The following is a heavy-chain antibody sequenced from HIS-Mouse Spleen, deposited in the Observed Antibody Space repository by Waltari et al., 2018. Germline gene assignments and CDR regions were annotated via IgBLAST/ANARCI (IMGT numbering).Heavy chain of an antibody. Sequence: QLQLQESGPGLVKPSETLSLTCTAPGGSISSSRYYLGWIRHPPGKGLEWIGSIYYSGSTYYNPSLKSRVTISVDTSKNQFSLKLSSVTAADTAVYYCARETPGVTYYYGSGSYYAFDIWGQGTMVTVSS. CDR3: ARETPGVTYYYGSGSYYAFDI. J-gene: IGHJ3*02. D-gene: IGHD3-10*01. V-gene: IGHV4-39*07. CDR2: IYYSGST. CDR1: GGSISSSRYY.